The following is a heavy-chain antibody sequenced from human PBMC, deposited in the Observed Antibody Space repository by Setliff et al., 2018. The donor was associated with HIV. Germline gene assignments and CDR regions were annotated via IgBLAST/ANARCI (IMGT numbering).Heavy chain of an antibody. CDR2: INPNSGDT. Sequence: ASVKVSCKASGYIITGYLIHWVRQAPGQGLEWMGWINPNSGDTKYAQKFQGRVTMTRDTSISTAYMELSGLRSDDTAVYYCARVDDFWSGPNTAGYMDVWGKGTTVTSP. J-gene: IGHJ6*03. V-gene: IGHV1-2*02. D-gene: IGHD3-3*01. CDR1: GYIITGYL. CDR3: ARVDDFWSGPNTAGYMDV.